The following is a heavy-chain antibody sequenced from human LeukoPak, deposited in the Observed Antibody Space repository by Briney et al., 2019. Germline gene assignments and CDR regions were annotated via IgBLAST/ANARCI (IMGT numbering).Heavy chain of an antibody. Sequence: PSGTLSLTCAVSGGSISSSNWWSWVRQPPGKGLEWIGEIYHSGSTNYNPSLKSRVTISVDKSKNQFSLKLSSVTAADTAVYYCARRGGIAAAWYFDLWGRGTLVTVSS. CDR3: ARRGGIAAAWYFDL. J-gene: IGHJ2*01. V-gene: IGHV4-4*02. CDR2: IYHSGST. D-gene: IGHD6-13*01. CDR1: GGSISSSNW.